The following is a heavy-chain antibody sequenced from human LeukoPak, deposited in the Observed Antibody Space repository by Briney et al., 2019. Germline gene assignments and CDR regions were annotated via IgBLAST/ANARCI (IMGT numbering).Heavy chain of an antibody. CDR2: IWSDGTGK. D-gene: IGHD4-11*01. J-gene: IGHJ4*02. Sequence: GRSLRLSCAGSGFTYSHYGMHWVRQAPGKGLEWVAVIWSDGTGKYYSDAVKGRFTISRDNFRNTLYLQMNSLRGEDTAVCYCARDAERGFDYSNSLKYWGQGTLVTVSS. V-gene: IGHV3-33*08. CDR1: GFTYSHYG. CDR3: ARDAERGFDYSNSLKY.